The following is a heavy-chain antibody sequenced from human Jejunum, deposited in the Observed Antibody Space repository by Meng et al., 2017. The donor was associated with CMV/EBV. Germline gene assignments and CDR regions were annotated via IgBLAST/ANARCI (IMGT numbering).Heavy chain of an antibody. CDR3: ARDCSTNCPFQPRGDY. J-gene: IGHJ4*02. CDR1: SFSSDW. D-gene: IGHD2-2*01. CDR2: IKSDGSEK. V-gene: IGHV3-7*01. Sequence: SFSSDWMSWVRQAPGKGLEWVATIKSDGSEKHYVDSVKGRFTISRDNAKNSLHLQIDSLRAEDTAVYHCARDCSTNCPFQPRGDYWGQGTLVTVSS.